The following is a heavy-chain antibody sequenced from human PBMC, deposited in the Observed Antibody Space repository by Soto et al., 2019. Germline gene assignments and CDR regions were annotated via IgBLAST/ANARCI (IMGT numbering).Heavy chain of an antibody. CDR2: IIPIFGTA. V-gene: IGHV1-69*01. CDR1: SRTSSSYS. CDR3: ARGELLLRRYYYGMDV. J-gene: IGHJ6*02. Sequence: SRKVCCKSCSRTSSSYSNNWVRQAPGQGLEWMGGIIPIFGTANYAQKFQGRVTITADESTSTAYMELSSLRSEDTAVYYCARGELLLRRYYYGMDVWGQGTTVTVSS. D-gene: IGHD3-22*01.